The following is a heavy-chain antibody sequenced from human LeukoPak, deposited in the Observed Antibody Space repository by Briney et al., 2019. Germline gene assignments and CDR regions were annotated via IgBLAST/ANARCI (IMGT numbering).Heavy chain of an antibody. V-gene: IGHV3-30*18. CDR2: ISYDGSNK. CDR1: GFTFSSYG. CDR3: AKDGDTFREYFQH. J-gene: IGHJ1*01. D-gene: IGHD2/OR15-2a*01. Sequence: GGSLRLSCAASGFTFSSYGMHWVRQAPGKGLEWVAVISYDGSNKYYADSVKGRFTISRDNSKNTLYLQMNSLRAEDTAVYYCAKDGDTFREYFQHWGQGTLVTVSS.